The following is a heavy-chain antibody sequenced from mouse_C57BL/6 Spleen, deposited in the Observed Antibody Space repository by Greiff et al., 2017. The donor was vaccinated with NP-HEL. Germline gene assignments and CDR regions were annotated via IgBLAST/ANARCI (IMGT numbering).Heavy chain of an antibody. CDR2: IHPNSGST. D-gene: IGHD1-1*01. V-gene: IGHV1-64*01. CDR1: GYTFTSYW. J-gene: IGHJ4*01. Sequence: QVQLQQPGAELVKPGASVKLSCKASGYTFTSYWMHWVKQRPGQGVEWIGMIHPNSGSTNYNEKFKSKATLTVDKSSSTAYMQLSSLTSEDSAVYYCARWGTTPHYYAMDYWGQGTSVTVSS. CDR3: ARWGTTPHYYAMDY.